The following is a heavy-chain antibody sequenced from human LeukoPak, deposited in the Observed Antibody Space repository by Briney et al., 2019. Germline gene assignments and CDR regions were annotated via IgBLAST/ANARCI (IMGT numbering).Heavy chain of an antibody. CDR1: GFTFSSYS. Sequence: KTGGSLRLSCAASGFTFSSYSMNWVRQAPGKGLEWVSSISSSSSYIYYADSVKGRFTISRDNAKNSLYLQMNSLRAEDTAVYYCARDPSGWYFVDYWGQGTLVTVSS. D-gene: IGHD6-19*01. J-gene: IGHJ4*02. CDR3: ARDPSGWYFVDY. V-gene: IGHV3-21*01. CDR2: ISSSSSYI.